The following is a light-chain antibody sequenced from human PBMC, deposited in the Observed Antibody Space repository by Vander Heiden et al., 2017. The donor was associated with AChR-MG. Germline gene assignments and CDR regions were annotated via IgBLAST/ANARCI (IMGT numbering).Light chain of an antibody. J-gene: IGLJ3*02. CDR1: TSNLGAGFD. V-gene: IGLV1-40*01. CDR2: GNS. CDR3: QSYDSSLSGWV. Sequence: QSALTQPPSVSGAPGQRVPTSCTGATSNLGAGFDVHLYQPLPGTAPQLLIYGNSNRPSGVPDRFSGSKSGTSASLAITGLQAEDEADYYCQSYDSSLSGWVFGGGTKLTVL.